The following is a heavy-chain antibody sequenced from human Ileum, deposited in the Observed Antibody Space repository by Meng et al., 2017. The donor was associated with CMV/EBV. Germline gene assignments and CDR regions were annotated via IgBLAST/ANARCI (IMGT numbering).Heavy chain of an antibody. CDR2: ISHSGST. CDR1: GGTFSGYY. D-gene: IGHD3-22*01. J-gene: IGHJ4*02. CDR3: ARGRGAYYDSSGYQLGFDY. V-gene: IGHV4-34*01. Sequence: SETLSLTCAVHGGTFSGYYWSWIRQPPGKGLEWIGEISHSGSTKYNSSLKSRVTISVDTSMIQFSLKLSSVTAADTAVYYCARGRGAYYDSSGYQLGFDYWGQGTLVTVSS.